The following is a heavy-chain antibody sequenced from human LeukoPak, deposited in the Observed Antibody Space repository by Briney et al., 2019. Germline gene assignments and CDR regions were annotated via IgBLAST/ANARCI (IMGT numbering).Heavy chain of an antibody. D-gene: IGHD2-2*03. CDR3: ASGHCSSTSCYLYYYMDV. V-gene: IGHV1-18*01. J-gene: IGHJ6*03. Sequence: ASVTVSCKASGYTFTSYGISWVRQAPGQGLEWMGWISAYNGNTNYAQKLQGRVTMTTDTATSTDYMELRSLRSDDTAVYYCASGHCSSTSCYLYYYMDVWGKGTTVTVSS. CDR2: ISAYNGNT. CDR1: GYTFTSYG.